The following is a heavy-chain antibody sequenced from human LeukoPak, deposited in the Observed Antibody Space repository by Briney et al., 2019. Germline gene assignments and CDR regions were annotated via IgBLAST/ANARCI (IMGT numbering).Heavy chain of an antibody. J-gene: IGHJ5*02. V-gene: IGHV4-39*01. CDR2: VHYSGST. Sequence: SETLSLTCTVSGASISNSAYYWLWICQPPGEGLECIGTVHYSGSTFYNPSLKSRVNISVDTSKNQFSLQLSSVTAADTAVYYCARLFFVIDTWGQGTLVTVSS. CDR3: ARLFFVIDT. D-gene: IGHD3-3*01. CDR1: GASISNSAYY.